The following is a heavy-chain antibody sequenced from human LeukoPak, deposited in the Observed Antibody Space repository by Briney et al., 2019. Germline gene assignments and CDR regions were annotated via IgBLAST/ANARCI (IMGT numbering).Heavy chain of an antibody. CDR3: ATDDYENSGRHY. D-gene: IGHD3-22*01. V-gene: IGHV3-48*01. Sequence: GGSLRLSCAASGLTFSTYNMNWVRQAPVKGLEWVSYISSNSKSIYYADSVKGRFTISRDNAKNSLYLQMDSLRAEDTAVYYCATDDYENSGRHYWGQGTLVTVSS. J-gene: IGHJ4*02. CDR1: GLTFSTYN. CDR2: ISSNSKSI.